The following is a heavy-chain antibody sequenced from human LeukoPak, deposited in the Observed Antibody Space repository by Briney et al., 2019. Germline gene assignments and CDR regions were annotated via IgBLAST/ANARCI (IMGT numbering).Heavy chain of an antibody. V-gene: IGHV3-7*01. Sequence: GGSLRLSCAASGFTFSTYWMSWVRQAPGKGLEWAANIKQDGNEKYYVDSVKGRFTISRDNAKNSLYLQMNSLRAEDTAVYYCARTRYCSGGSCYRVDYWGQGALVTVSS. D-gene: IGHD2-15*01. CDR2: IKQDGNEK. CDR1: GFTFSTYW. CDR3: ARTRYCSGGSCYRVDY. J-gene: IGHJ4*02.